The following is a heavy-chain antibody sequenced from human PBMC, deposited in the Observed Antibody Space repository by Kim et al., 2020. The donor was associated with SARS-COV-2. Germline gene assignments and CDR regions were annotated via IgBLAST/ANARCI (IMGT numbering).Heavy chain of an antibody. J-gene: IGHJ4*02. Sequence: GGSLRLSCAASGFTFSDYPIHWVRQAPGKGLEWVAFISYDGTNKYYADSVMGRFTVSRDNSKNTLFLQMNSLRTEDTAIYYCARDLYSGNCFWGQGTLVTVSS. D-gene: IGHD6-13*01. CDR3: ARDLYSGNCF. CDR2: ISYDGTNK. CDR1: GFTFSDYP. V-gene: IGHV3-30*04.